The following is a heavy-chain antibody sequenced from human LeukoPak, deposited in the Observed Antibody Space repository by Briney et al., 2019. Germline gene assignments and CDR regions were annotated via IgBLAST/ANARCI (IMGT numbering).Heavy chain of an antibody. V-gene: IGHV4-39*01. CDR2: IYYSGST. Sequence: SETLSLTCTVSGGSISRSSYYWGWIRQPPGKGLEWIGSIYYSGSTYYNPSLKSRVTISVDTSKNKSSLKLSSVTAADTAVYYCGGSASVPFYFAYWGPGTLVTVSS. J-gene: IGHJ4*02. CDR1: GGSISRSSYY. CDR3: GGSASVPFYFAY. D-gene: IGHD2-2*01.